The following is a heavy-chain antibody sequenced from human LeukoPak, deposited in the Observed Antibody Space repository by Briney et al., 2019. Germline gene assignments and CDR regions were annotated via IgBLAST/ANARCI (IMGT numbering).Heavy chain of an antibody. CDR1: GGSISSGDYY. D-gene: IGHD3-3*01. Sequence: SETLSLTCTVSGGSISSGDYYWSWIRQPPGEGLEWIGYIYYSGSTYHNPSLKSRVTISVDTSKNQFSLKLSSVTAADTAVYYCARNDSPGYYYYMDVWGKGTTVTVSS. J-gene: IGHJ6*03. CDR3: ARNDSPGYYYYMDV. CDR2: IYYSGST. V-gene: IGHV4-30-4*08.